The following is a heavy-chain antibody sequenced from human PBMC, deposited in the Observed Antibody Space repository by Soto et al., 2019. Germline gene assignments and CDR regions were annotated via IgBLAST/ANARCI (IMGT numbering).Heavy chain of an antibody. CDR2: IYYSGST. CDR3: ARERQSLSYSSSWLDP. D-gene: IGHD6-19*01. Sequence: QVQLQESGPGLVKPSQTLSLTCTVSGGSFRSGDYYWSWIRQPPGKGLEWIGYIYYSGSTYYNPSIKGRLPISLDTSTNQVSLRLDSVTAADTAVYYCARERQSLSYSSSWLDPWGQGTLVTVSS. J-gene: IGHJ5*02. V-gene: IGHV4-30-4*01. CDR1: GGSFRSGDYY.